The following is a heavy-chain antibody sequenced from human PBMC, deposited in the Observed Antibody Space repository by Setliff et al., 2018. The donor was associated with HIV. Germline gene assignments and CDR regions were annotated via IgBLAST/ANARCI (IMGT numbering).Heavy chain of an antibody. Sequence: GSLRLSCAASGFTFSSYEMSWVRQAPGKGLEWVSVIYSGGSTYYADSVKGRFTISRDNSKNTLYLQMNSLRGEDTAVYYCAREDVDTSMVYYYYYYMDVWGKGTTVTVSS. V-gene: IGHV3-66*02. D-gene: IGHD5-18*01. CDR1: GFTFSSYE. CDR2: IYSGGST. CDR3: AREDVDTSMVYYYYYYMDV. J-gene: IGHJ6*03.